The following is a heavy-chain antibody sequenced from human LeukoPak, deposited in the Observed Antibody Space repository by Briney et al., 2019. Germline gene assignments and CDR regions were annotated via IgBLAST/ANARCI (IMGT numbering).Heavy chain of an antibody. Sequence: GGSLRLSCAASDFTFSSYWMIWLRQAPGKGLEWVANIRGDGSLKYYLDSVKGRFTISRDNAKNSLYLQMNSLRAEDTAVYYCARDRNYHDSSGYYDAFDIWGQGTTVTVSS. V-gene: IGHV3-7*01. J-gene: IGHJ3*02. D-gene: IGHD3-22*01. CDR3: ARDRNYHDSSGYYDAFDI. CDR1: DFTFSSYW. CDR2: IRGDGSLK.